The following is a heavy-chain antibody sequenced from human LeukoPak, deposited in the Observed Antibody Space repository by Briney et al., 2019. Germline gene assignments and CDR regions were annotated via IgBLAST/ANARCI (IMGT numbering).Heavy chain of an antibody. J-gene: IGHJ6*03. D-gene: IGHD6-13*01. Sequence: ASETLSLTCTVSGYSISSGYYWGWIRQPPGKGLEWIGSIYHSGSTYYNPSLKSRVTISVDTSKNQFSLKLSSVTAADTAVYYCARDRSGSWRNYYYYYMDVWGKGTTVTVSS. CDR2: IYHSGST. CDR1: GYSISSGYY. CDR3: ARDRSGSWRNYYYYYMDV. V-gene: IGHV4-38-2*02.